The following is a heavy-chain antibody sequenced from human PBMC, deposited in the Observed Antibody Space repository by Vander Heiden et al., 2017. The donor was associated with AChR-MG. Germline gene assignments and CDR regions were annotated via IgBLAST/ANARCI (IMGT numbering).Heavy chain of an antibody. D-gene: IGHD3-10*01. V-gene: IGHV3-30*02. CDR1: GLHFSSYG. Sequence: QVQLVESGGGVVQPGGSLSLSRSASGLHFSSYGRHGVRQVPGKGLELVAFILYDGSNKDYADSVKGRFTISRDNSKNTLYLQMNSLRAEDTAVYYCAKFQLVPLYGSGSYWVDYWGQGTLVTVSS. J-gene: IGHJ4*02. CDR2: ILYDGSNK. CDR3: AKFQLVPLYGSGSYWVDY.